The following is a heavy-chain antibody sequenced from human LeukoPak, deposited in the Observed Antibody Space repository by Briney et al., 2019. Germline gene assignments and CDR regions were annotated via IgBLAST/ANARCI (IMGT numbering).Heavy chain of an antibody. CDR1: GYTFTSYD. J-gene: IGHJ6*02. CDR3: ARHVDGMDV. Sequence: ASVKVSCKASGYTFTSYDINWVRQAPGQGLEWMGWMIPNSGNTGYAQKFQGRVTMTRNTSISTAYMELSSLRSEDTAVYNCARHVDGMDVWGQGTTVTVSS. V-gene: IGHV1-8*01. CDR2: MIPNSGNT.